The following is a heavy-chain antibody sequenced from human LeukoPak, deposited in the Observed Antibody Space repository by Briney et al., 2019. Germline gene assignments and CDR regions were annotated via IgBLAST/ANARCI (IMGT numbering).Heavy chain of an antibody. CDR3: ARRYCPNGVCYHDRGAFDI. V-gene: IGHV1-46*01. D-gene: IGHD2-8*01. J-gene: IGHJ3*02. CDR1: GYTFTSYY. Sequence: ASVKVSCKASGYTFTSYYMHWVRQAPGQGLEWMGIINPSGGSTNYAQKFQGRVTLTADKSTSTAYMELSSLRSEDTAVYYCARRYCPNGVCYHDRGAFDIWGQGTMVTVSS. CDR2: INPSGGST.